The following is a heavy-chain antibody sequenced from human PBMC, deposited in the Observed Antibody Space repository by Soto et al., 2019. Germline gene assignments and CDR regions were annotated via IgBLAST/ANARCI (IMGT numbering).Heavy chain of an antibody. Sequence: QLQLQESVPGLVKPSETLSLTCTVSGGSISSSSYYWGWIRQPPGMGLEWIWSIYYSGRTYYNPSLNRGVTLSVDTSNHQFSLKLSSVTAADTAVYYCARLEGNDCQDVWGKGTTVTVSS. V-gene: IGHV4-39*01. CDR1: GGSISSSSYY. CDR2: IYYSGRT. CDR3: ARLEGNDCQDV. D-gene: IGHD2-21*01. J-gene: IGHJ6*04.